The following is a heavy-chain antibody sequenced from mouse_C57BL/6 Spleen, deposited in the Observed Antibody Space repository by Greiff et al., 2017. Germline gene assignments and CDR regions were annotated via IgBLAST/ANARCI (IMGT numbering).Heavy chain of an antibody. CDR3: TLYEGDY. Sequence: EVQGVESGGGLVQPGGSMKLSCVASGFTFSNYWMNWVRQSTEKGLEWVAQIRLKSDNYATHYAESVKGRFTISRDDSKSIVYLQMNNLRAEDTGIYYCTLYEGDYWGQGTTLTVSS. D-gene: IGHD2-10*02. CDR1: GFTFSNYW. V-gene: IGHV6-3*01. J-gene: IGHJ2*01. CDR2: IRLKSDNYAT.